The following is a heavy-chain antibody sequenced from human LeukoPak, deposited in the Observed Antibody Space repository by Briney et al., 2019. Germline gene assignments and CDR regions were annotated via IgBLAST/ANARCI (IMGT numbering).Heavy chain of an antibody. CDR3: ARGGGYCSGGSCYRNDY. CDR2: ISTYSTYT. J-gene: IGHJ4*02. D-gene: IGHD2-15*01. CDR1: GFIFSDYY. V-gene: IGHV3-11*05. Sequence: GGSLRLSCAASGFIFSDYYMSWVRQAPEKGLEWISYISTYSTYTNYAASVKGRFTISRDNAKNSLYLQMNSLRAEDTAVYYCARGGGYCSGGSCYRNDYWGQGTLVTVSS.